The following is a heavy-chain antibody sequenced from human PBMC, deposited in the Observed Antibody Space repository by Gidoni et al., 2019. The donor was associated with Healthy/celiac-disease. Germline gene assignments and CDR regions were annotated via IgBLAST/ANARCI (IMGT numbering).Heavy chain of an antibody. CDR1: GFTVRSNY. Sequence: VQLVESGGGLFQPGGSLRLSCAAAGFTVRSNYMRWVRQAPGKGMEWVSVIISGGSTDYADAVKGRFTISRENAKNTMYLQINSLRAEDTAVYYCARERGYDDSSGSGALDIWGQGTMVTGSA. J-gene: IGHJ3*02. CDR3: ARERGYDDSSGSGALDI. D-gene: IGHD3-22*01. CDR2: IISGGST. V-gene: IGHV3-66*01.